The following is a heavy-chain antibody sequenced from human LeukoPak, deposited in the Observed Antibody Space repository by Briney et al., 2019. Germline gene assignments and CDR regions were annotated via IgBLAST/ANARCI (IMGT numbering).Heavy chain of an antibody. CDR2: IIPIFGTA. V-gene: IGHV1-69*13. CDR1: GYTFTSYG. CDR3: ARDRELELRYFDY. Sequence: ASVKVSCKASGYTFTSYGISWVRQAPGQGLEWMGGIIPIFGTANYAQKFQGRVTITADESTSTAYMELSSLRSEDTAVYYCARDRELELRYFDYWGQGTLVTVSS. D-gene: IGHD1-7*01. J-gene: IGHJ4*02.